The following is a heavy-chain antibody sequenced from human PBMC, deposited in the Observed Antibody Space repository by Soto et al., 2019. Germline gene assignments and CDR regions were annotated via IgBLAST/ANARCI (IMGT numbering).Heavy chain of an antibody. CDR3: ARVGAYSSSWDWFDP. V-gene: IGHV4-4*02. CDR2: IYHSGST. J-gene: IGHJ5*02. CDR1: GGSISSSNW. D-gene: IGHD6-13*01. Sequence: PSETLSLTCAVSGGSISSSNWWSWVRQPPGKGLEWIGEIYHSGSTNYNPSLKSRVTISVDKSKNQFSLKLSSVTAADTAVYYCARVGAYSSSWDWFDPWGQGTLVTVSS.